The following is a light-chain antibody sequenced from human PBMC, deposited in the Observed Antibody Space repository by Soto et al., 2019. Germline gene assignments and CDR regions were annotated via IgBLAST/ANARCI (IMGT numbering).Light chain of an antibody. V-gene: IGLV2-8*01. CDR3: SSYTGNADILYV. Sequence: QSALIQPPSASGSPGQSVAISCTGTSSDVGAYNYVSWYQLHPGKAPKLIISEVTKRPSGVPERFSGSKSGNTASLTVSGLQADDEADYHCSSYTGNADILYVFGSGTKLTVL. CDR1: SSDVGAYNY. CDR2: EVT. J-gene: IGLJ1*01.